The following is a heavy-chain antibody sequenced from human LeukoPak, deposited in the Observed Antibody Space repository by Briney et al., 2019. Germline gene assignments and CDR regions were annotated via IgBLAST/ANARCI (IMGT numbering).Heavy chain of an antibody. CDR2: ISISGSNA. V-gene: IGHV3-23*01. CDR3: AKGSGMWRGYSYAFFDY. J-gene: IGHJ4*02. D-gene: IGHD5-18*01. Sequence: PGGSLRLSCAASELNFNTYAMSWVRQAPGKGLEWVAVISISGSNAYYADSVKGRFTISRDNSKNTLYLQMNSLRAEDTAVYYCAKGSGMWRGYSYAFFDYWGQGTLVTVSS. CDR1: ELNFNTYA.